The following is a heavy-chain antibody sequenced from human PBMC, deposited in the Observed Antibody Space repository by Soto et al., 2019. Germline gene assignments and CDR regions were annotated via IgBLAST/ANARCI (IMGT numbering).Heavy chain of an antibody. CDR2: INHSGST. J-gene: IGHJ6*02. CDR3: ARAQRPFDGMDV. V-gene: IGHV4-34*01. Sequence: TLSLTCAVYGGSFSGYYWSWIRQPPGKGLEWIGEINHSGSTNYNPSLKSRVTISVDKSKNQFSLKLSSVTAADTAVYYCARAQRPFDGMDVWGQGNTVTVSS. CDR1: GGSFSGYY.